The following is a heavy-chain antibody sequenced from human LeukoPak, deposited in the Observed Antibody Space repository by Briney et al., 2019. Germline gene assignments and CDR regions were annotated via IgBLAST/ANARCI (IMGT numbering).Heavy chain of an antibody. CDR2: IYYRGSI. Sequence: SETLSLTCTVSGGSISSYYWSWIRQPPGKGLEWIGYIYYRGSINYNPSLKSRVTISVDTSKNQFSLKLSSVTAADTAVYYCARGGYDFWSGYGKFDYWGQGTLDTVSS. V-gene: IGHV4-59*01. D-gene: IGHD3-3*01. CDR1: GGSISSYY. CDR3: ARGGYDFWSGYGKFDY. J-gene: IGHJ4*02.